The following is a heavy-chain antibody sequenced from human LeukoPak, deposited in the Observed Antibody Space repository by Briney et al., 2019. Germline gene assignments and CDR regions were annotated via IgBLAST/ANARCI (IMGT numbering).Heavy chain of an antibody. Sequence: GASVKVSCKASGYTFTGYYMHWVRQAPGQGLEWMGWINPNSGGTNYAQKFQGRVTMTRDTSISTAYMELRSLRSDDTAVYYCARGLYGSGSNWPFDYWGQGTLVTVSS. CDR3: ARGLYGSGSNWPFDY. CDR2: INPNSGGT. J-gene: IGHJ4*02. V-gene: IGHV1-2*02. CDR1: GYTFTGYY. D-gene: IGHD3-10*01.